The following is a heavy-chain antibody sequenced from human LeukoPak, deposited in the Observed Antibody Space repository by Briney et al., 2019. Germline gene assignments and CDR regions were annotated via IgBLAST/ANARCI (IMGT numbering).Heavy chain of an antibody. V-gene: IGHV3-30*04. D-gene: IGHD6-13*01. J-gene: IGHJ3*02. CDR2: ISYDGSNK. CDR1: GFTFSSYA. Sequence: PGGSLRLSCAASGFTFSSYAMHWARQAPGKGLEWVAVISYDGSNKYYADSVKGRFTISRDNSKNTLYLQMNSLRAEDTAVYYCARARYSSSWQPPLDAFDIWGQGTMVTVSS. CDR3: ARARYSSSWQPPLDAFDI.